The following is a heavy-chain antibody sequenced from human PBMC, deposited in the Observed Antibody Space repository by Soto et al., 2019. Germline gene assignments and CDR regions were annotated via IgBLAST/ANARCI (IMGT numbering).Heavy chain of an antibody. CDR2: ISRSSSSI. V-gene: IGHV3-48*02. D-gene: IGHD6-6*01. CDR1: GFTFSNYN. CDR3: TRVYYNTSSRPPGMDV. J-gene: IGHJ6*02. Sequence: PVGSLRLSCAASGFTFSNYNMNWVRQAPGKGLEWVSYISRSSSSIYYADSVKGRFTISRDNAKNSLYLQMSSLRDEDTALYYGTRVYYNTSSRPPGMDVWGQGAMGTGS.